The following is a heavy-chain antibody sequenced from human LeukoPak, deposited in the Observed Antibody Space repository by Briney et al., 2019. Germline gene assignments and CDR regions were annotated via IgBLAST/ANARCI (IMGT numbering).Heavy chain of an antibody. CDR1: GYSFTSYW. J-gene: IGHJ4*02. CDR3: ARGVGPPPWSYYFDY. CDR2: IYPGGSDT. Sequence: GESLKISCKGSGYSFTSYWIGWVRQMPGKGLEWMGIIYPGGSDTRYSPSFQGQVTISADKSISTAYLQWSSLKDSDTAMYYCARGVGPPPWSYYFDYWGQGTLVTVSS. D-gene: IGHD2-8*01. V-gene: IGHV5-51*01.